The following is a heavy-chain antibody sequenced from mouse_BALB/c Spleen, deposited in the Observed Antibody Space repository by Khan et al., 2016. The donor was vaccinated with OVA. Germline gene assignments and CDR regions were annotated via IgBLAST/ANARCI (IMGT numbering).Heavy chain of an antibody. V-gene: IGHV1S81*02. Sequence: XVQLQQPGAELVKAGASVKMSCKASGYTFTSYWMHWVKQRLGQGLEWFAETNPTNGRTYYNEKFKSKATLTVDKSSSTAYMLLSGPTFEDSAVYYCARIKKIEATYFDYWGQGTTLTVSS. CDR2: TNPTNGRT. D-gene: IGHD1-1*01. J-gene: IGHJ2*01. CDR1: GYTFTSYW. CDR3: ARIKKIEATYFDY.